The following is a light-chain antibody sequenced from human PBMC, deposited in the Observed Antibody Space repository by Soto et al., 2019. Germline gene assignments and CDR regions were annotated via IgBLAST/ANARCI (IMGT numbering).Light chain of an antibody. J-gene: IGLJ3*02. CDR3: ISYAGSNNGGV. CDR1: GSDVGAYNY. Sequence: QSVLTQPPSASGSPGQSVTISCTGTGSDVGAYNYVSWYQQHPGKAPKLRIYEASKRPSGVPGRFSGSKSGNTASLTVSGLQAEDEADYYCISYAGSNNGGVFGGGTQLTVL. V-gene: IGLV2-8*01. CDR2: EAS.